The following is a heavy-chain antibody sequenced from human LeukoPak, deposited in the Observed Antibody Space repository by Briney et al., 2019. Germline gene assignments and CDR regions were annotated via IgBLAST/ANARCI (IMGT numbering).Heavy chain of an antibody. CDR3: AKPRAAAGIFDY. CDR2: ISSSSSYI. J-gene: IGHJ4*02. D-gene: IGHD6-13*01. V-gene: IGHV3-21*04. Sequence: GGSLRLSCAGSGFTFSSYSMNWVRQAPGKGLEWVSSISSSSSYIYYADSVKGRFTISRDNARNSLYLQMNSLRAEDTAVYYCAKPRAAAGIFDYWGQGTLVTVSS. CDR1: GFTFSSYS.